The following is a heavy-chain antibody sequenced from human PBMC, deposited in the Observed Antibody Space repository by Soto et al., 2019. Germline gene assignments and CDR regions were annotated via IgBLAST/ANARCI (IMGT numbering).Heavy chain of an antibody. CDR1: GFSIQTSYF. CDR2: ISHSGRA. CDR3: ARGRNFRLVGVPFDS. V-gene: IGHV4-38-2*01. D-gene: IGHD3-10*01. Sequence: SETLSLTCGVSGFSIQTSYFWGWIRQPPGKGLEWIGLISHSGRAISHPSFASRATISLDTTNNALSLTLKSVTAADTAVYYCARGRNFRLVGVPFDSWGQGTLVTVSS. J-gene: IGHJ4*02.